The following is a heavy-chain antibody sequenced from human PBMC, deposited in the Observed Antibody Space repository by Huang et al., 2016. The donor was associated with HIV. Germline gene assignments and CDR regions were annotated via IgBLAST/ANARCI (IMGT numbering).Heavy chain of an antibody. CDR1: GGSISSHY. CDR3: ARWVRGVHYFDY. J-gene: IGHJ4*02. Sequence: QVQLQESGPGLVKPSETLSLTCTVSGGSISSHYWSWIRQPPGKGLGWIGFIHYSGSTNDNPSLKSRVTISVDTSKNQFSLKLSSVTAADTAVYYCARWVRGVHYFDYWGQGTLVTVSS. CDR2: IHYSGST. V-gene: IGHV4-59*11. D-gene: IGHD3-10*01.